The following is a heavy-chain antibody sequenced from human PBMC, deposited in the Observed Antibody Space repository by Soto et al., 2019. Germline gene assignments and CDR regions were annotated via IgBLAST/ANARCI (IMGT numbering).Heavy chain of an antibody. CDR2: ISGSDDST. V-gene: IGHV3-23*01. J-gene: IGHJ4*02. CDR1: GFTFSSYA. Sequence: EVQLLESGGGLVQPGESLRLSCAASGFTFSSYAMSWVRQAPGKGLEWVSVISGSDDSTYYADSVTGRFTISKDNAKNTLYLQMNRLRAVDTAEYYCAKRSSSSTFDYWGQGTLVTVSS. CDR3: AKRSSSSTFDY. D-gene: IGHD6-6*01.